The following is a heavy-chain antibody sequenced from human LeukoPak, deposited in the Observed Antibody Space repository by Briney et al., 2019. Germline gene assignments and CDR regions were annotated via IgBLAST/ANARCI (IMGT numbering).Heavy chain of an antibody. Sequence: SVKVSCKASGGTFSSYAITWVRQAPGHGLEWMGRIIPILGIANHPQKFQGRVTITADKSTSTAYMELSSLTSEDTAVYYCAREEAIASAGGGDDYYYGMDVWGQGTTVTVSS. V-gene: IGHV1-69*04. CDR1: GGTFSSYA. D-gene: IGHD6-13*01. CDR2: IIPILGIA. J-gene: IGHJ6*02. CDR3: AREEAIASAGGGDDYYYGMDV.